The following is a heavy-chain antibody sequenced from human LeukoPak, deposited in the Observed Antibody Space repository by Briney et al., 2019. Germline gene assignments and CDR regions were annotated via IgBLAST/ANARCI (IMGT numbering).Heavy chain of an antibody. V-gene: IGHV4-4*07. Sequence: SETLSLTCTVSGGSISSYYWSWIRQPAGKGLEWIGRIYTSGSTNYNASLKSRVSMSVDTSKNQFSLKLSSVTAADTAVFYCARENSGSYREYDYRVQGMLITGSS. CDR2: IYTSGST. D-gene: IGHD1-26*01. CDR3: ARENSGSYREYDY. CDR1: GGSISSYY. J-gene: IGHJ4*02.